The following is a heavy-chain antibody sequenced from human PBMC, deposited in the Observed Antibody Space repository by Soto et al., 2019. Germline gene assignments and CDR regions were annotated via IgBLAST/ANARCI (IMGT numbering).Heavy chain of an antibody. CDR3: ARRYVGNFDY. Sequence: SETLSLTCTFSGGSISSYYWSWIRQPPGKGLEWTGYIYYSGSTNYNPSLKSRVTISVDTSKNQFSLKLSSVTAADTAVHYCARRYVGNFDYWGQGTLVTLSS. CDR1: GGSISSYY. CDR2: IYYSGST. D-gene: IGHD1-26*01. V-gene: IGHV4-59*01. J-gene: IGHJ4*02.